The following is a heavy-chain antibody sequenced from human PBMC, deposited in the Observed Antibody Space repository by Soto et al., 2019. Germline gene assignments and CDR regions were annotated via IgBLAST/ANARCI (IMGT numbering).Heavy chain of an antibody. CDR1: GFTFSTYA. CDR2: ISAGGGNT. D-gene: IGHD4-17*01. J-gene: IGHJ4*02. V-gene: IGHV3-23*01. CDR3: AKNYADDGMDY. Sequence: EVPLLESGGGLVQPGGSLRLSCAASGFTFSTYAMSWVRQPPGKGLEWVSGISAGGGNTYYADSVKGRFTISRDNSKSTLSLQMNSLRAEDTALYYCAKNYADDGMDYWGQGNLVTVSS.